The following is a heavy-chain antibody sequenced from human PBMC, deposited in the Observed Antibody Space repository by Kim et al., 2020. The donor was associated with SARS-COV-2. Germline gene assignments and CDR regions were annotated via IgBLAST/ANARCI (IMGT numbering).Heavy chain of an antibody. Sequence: GGSLRLSCAASGFIFSSYGMSWVRQAPGKGLDWVAALTDSGGTTHYADSVKGRFTISRDNPNNILYLQMSSLRVEDTAVYYCAKHWGSGTYYNFLDYWGQGTLVTASS. D-gene: IGHD3-10*01. V-gene: IGHV3-23*01. CDR3: AKHWGSGTYYNFLDY. J-gene: IGHJ4*02. CDR2: LTDSGGTT. CDR1: GFIFSSYG.